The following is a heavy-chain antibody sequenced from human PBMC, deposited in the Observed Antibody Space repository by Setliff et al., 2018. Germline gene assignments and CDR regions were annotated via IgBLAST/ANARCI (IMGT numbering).Heavy chain of an antibody. Sequence: SVKVSCKASGGTFSSYAISWVRQAPGQGLEWMGGIIPIFGTANYAQKFQGRVTITADESTSTDYMELSSLRSEDTAVYYCARDRDQLLSGGYYYYMDVWGKGTTVTVSS. J-gene: IGHJ6*03. CDR1: GGTFSSYA. D-gene: IGHD2-2*01. V-gene: IGHV1-69*13. CDR2: IIPIFGTA. CDR3: ARDRDQLLSGGYYYYMDV.